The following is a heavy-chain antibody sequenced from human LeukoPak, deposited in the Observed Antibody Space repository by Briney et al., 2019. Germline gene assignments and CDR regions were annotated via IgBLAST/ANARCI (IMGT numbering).Heavy chain of an antibody. V-gene: IGHV4-59*08. D-gene: IGHD3-10*01. CDR1: GGSISSYY. Sequence: SETLSLTCTVSGGSISSYYWSWIRQPPGKGLEWIGYIYYSGSTNYNPSLKSRVTISVDTSKNQFSLKLSSVTAADTAVYYCARYTPEMVRGDNWFDPWGQGTLVTVSS. CDR3: ARYTPEMVRGDNWFDP. CDR2: IYYSGST. J-gene: IGHJ5*02.